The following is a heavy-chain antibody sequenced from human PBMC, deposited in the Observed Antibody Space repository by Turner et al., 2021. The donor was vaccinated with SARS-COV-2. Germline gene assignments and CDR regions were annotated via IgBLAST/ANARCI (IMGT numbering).Heavy chain of an antibody. D-gene: IGHD2-21*02. CDR3: ATGYAYCGADCSIDY. V-gene: IGHV1-24*01. Sequence: QVQLVQSGAEVKKPGASVKVSCKVSGYTLIELSMPWVRQAPGKGLEWMGGFDPEDGETIYAQKFQGRGTMTEDTSTDTAYMELSSLRSEDTAVDYCATGYAYCGADCSIDYWGQGTLVTVSS. CDR1: GYTLIELS. J-gene: IGHJ4*02. CDR2: FDPEDGET.